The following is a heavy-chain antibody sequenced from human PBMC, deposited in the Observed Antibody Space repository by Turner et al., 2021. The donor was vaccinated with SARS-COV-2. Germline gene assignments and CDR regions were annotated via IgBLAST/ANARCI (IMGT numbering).Heavy chain of an antibody. V-gene: IGHV1-69*06. CDR3: AIDSVSEPLNY. CDR2: IIPILCTA. D-gene: IGHD1-20*01. J-gene: IGHJ4*02. Sequence: QVQLVQSGAAVKKPGSSVKVSCKASGGTFSSYAITWVRQAPGQGLEWMGGIIPILCTANYAQKFQGRVTITADKSTSTAYMVLSSLRSEDTAVYYCAIDSVSEPLNYWGQGTLVTVSS. CDR1: GGTFSSYA.